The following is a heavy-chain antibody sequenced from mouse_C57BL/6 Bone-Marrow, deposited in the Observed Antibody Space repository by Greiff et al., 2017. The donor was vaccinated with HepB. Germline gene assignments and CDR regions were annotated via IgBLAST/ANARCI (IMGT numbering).Heavy chain of an antibody. J-gene: IGHJ2*01. Sequence: QVQLKQSGAELVRPGTSVKVSCKASGYAFTNYLIEWVKQRPGQGLEWIGVINPGSGGTNYNEKFKGKATLTADKSSSTAYMQLSSLTSEDSAVYFCARGFITTVGVDYWGQGTTLTVSS. CDR1: GYAFTNYL. D-gene: IGHD1-1*01. V-gene: IGHV1-54*01. CDR2: INPGSGGT. CDR3: ARGFITTVGVDY.